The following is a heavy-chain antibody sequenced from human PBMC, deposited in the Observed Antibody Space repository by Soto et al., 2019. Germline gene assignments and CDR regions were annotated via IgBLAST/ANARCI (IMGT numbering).Heavy chain of an antibody. CDR2: LSGSGGST. CDR1: GFTFSSYA. CDR3: AKQQGPGTPYYYAMNV. V-gene: IGHV3-23*01. D-gene: IGHD1-1*01. J-gene: IGHJ6*02. Sequence: EVQLLEAGGGLVQPGGSQRLSCAASGFTFSSYAMTWVRQAPGKGLEWVSTLSGSGGSTYYAASVKGRFTISRDNSKDTLYLEMNSLRGEDTAVYFCAKQQGPGTPYYYAMNVWGQGTAVTLSS.